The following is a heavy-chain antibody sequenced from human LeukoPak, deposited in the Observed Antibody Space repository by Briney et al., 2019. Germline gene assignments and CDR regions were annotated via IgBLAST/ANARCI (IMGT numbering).Heavy chain of an antibody. J-gene: IGHJ4*02. CDR2: IKSKTDGGTT. CDR1: GFTFSSYA. V-gene: IGHV3-15*01. CDR3: TTYLYG. D-gene: IGHD2/OR15-2a*01. Sequence: GGSLRLSCAASGFTFSSYAMSWVRQAPGKGLEWVGRIKSKTDGGTTDYAAPVKGRFTISRDDSKNTLYLQMNSLEIEDTAMYYCTTYLYGWGQGTLVTVSS.